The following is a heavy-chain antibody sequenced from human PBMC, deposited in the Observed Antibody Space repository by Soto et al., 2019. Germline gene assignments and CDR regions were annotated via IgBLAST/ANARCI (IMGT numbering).Heavy chain of an antibody. D-gene: IGHD4-17*01. J-gene: IGHJ6*02. V-gene: IGHV3-43*02. CDR1: GFTFDDYA. CDR3: AKDGSYGGNYCYYYGMDV. CDR2: ISGDGGST. Sequence: GESLKISCAASGFTFDDYAMHWVRQAPGKGLEWVSLISGDGGSTYYADSVKGRFTISRDNSKNSLYLQMNSLRTEDTALYYCAKDGSYGGNYCYYYGMDVWGQGTTVTVSS.